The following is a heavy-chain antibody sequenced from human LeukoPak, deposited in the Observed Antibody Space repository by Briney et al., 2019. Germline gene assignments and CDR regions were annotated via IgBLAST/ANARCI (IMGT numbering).Heavy chain of an antibody. Sequence: GASVKVSCKASGYTFTSYDINWVRQATGQGLEWMGWMNPNSGNTGYAQKFQGRVTMTRNTSISTAYMELSSLRSEDKAVYYCARVQWLAPQYYFDYWGRGALVTVSS. CDR3: ARVQWLAPQYYFDY. CDR2: MNPNSGNT. CDR1: GYTFTSYD. D-gene: IGHD6-19*01. J-gene: IGHJ4*02. V-gene: IGHV1-8*01.